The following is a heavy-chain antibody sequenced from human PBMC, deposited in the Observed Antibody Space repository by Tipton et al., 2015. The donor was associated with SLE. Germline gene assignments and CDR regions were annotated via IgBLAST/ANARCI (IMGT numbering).Heavy chain of an antibody. Sequence: TLSLTCAAYGGSFSGYYWSWIRQPPGKGLEWIGEINHSGSTNYNPSLKSRDTISVDTSKNQFSLKLSSVTAADTAVYYCAGYSSSDLNWFDPWGQGTLVTVSS. CDR1: GGSFSGYY. V-gene: IGHV4-34*01. J-gene: IGHJ5*02. CDR3: AGYSSSDLNWFDP. D-gene: IGHD6-6*01. CDR2: INHSGST.